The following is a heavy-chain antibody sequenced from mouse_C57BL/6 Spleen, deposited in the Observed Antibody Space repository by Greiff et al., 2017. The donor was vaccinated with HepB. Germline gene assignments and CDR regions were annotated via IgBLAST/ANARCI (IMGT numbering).Heavy chain of an antibody. CDR1: GFNIKDDY. V-gene: IGHV14-4*01. Sequence: EVQLQQSGAELVRPGASVKLSCTASGFNIKDDYMHWVKQRPEQGLEWIGWIDPENGDTEYASKFQGKATITADTSSNTAYLQLSSLTSEDTAVYYCTLGQGFAYWGQGTLVTVSA. J-gene: IGHJ3*01. CDR2: IDPENGDT. D-gene: IGHD3-3*01. CDR3: TLGQGFAY.